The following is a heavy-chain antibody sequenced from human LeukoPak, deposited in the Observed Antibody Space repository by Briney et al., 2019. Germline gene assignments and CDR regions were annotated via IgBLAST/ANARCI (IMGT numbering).Heavy chain of an antibody. D-gene: IGHD3-22*01. CDR1: GGSISSYY. J-gene: IGHJ5*02. CDR3: ARAGMDRIRGLWDNSGLTQWFDP. Sequence: TSETLSLTCTVSGGSISSYYWNWIRQPPGKGLEWIGYIYYSGSSGSTNYSPSLRSRVTTSADTSKNQFSLKMTSVTAADTAVYYCARAGMDRIRGLWDNSGLTQWFDPWGQGTLVTVSS. CDR2: IYYSGSSGST. V-gene: IGHV4-59*01.